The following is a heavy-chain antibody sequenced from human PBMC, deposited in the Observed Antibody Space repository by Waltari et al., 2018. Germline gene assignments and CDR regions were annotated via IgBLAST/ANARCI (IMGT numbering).Heavy chain of an antibody. CDR3: ARRIVGATPFDY. CDR2: IYYSGST. J-gene: IGHJ4*02. CDR1: GGSISSSSSY. Sequence: QLQLQESGPGLVKPSEPLSLTCTVSGGSISSSSSYWGWNRQPPGKGLEWIGSIYYSGSTYYNPSLKSRVTISVDTSKNQFSLKLSSVTAADTAVYYCARRIVGATPFDYWGQGTLVTVSS. V-gene: IGHV4-39*07. D-gene: IGHD1-26*01.